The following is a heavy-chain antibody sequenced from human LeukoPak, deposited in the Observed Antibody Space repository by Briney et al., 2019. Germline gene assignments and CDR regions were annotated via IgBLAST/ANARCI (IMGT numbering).Heavy chain of an antibody. CDR3: ARVRARLPTIGY. Sequence: TPSETLSLTCTVSGGSISSNSYYWGWIRQPPGKGLEWIGSIYYRGTTYYNPSLKSRVTISIDTSKNQFSLKLNSVTAPDTAVYYCARVRARLPTIGYWGQGTLVTVSS. V-gene: IGHV4-39*01. J-gene: IGHJ4*02. D-gene: IGHD2-21*01. CDR2: IYYRGTT. CDR1: GGSISSNSYY.